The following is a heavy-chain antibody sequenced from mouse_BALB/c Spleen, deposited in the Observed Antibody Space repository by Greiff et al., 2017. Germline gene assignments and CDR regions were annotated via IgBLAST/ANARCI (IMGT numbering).Heavy chain of an antibody. J-gene: IGHJ3*01. CDR3: AREDYYGSSYSWFAY. CDR2: IWAGGST. Sequence: QVQLKESGPGLVAPSQSLSITCTVSGFSLTSYGVHWVRQPPGKGLEWLGVIWAGGSTNCNSALMSRLSISKDNSKSQVFLKMNSLQTDDTAMYYCAREDYYGSSYSWFAYWGQGTLVTVSA. V-gene: IGHV2-9*02. D-gene: IGHD1-1*01. CDR1: GFSLTSYG.